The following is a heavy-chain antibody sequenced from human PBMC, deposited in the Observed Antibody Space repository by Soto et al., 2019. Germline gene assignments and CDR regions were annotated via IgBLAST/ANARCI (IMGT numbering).Heavy chain of an antibody. CDR2: LVPLFGTT. D-gene: IGHD6-13*01. CDR3: AKASGRSWYNWFDP. CDR1: GGNFTSYA. J-gene: IGHJ5*02. V-gene: IGHV1-69*01. Sequence: QVQLVQSGAEVKKPGSSVKVSCKASGGNFTSYAISWVRQAPGQGLEFMGGLVPLFGTTNYAHKFRGRVTVTADESTSTVYMDMSSLRSEDTAVYYCAKASGRSWYNWFDPWGQGTLVTVST.